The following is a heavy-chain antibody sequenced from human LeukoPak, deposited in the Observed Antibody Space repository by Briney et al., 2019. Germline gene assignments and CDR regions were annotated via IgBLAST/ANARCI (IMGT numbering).Heavy chain of an antibody. D-gene: IGHD4-11*01. CDR3: ARDGAYSNPTALLEIDY. J-gene: IGHJ4*02. CDR1: GFTFSSYS. V-gene: IGHV3-21*01. CDR2: ISSSSSYI. Sequence: KPGESLRLSCAASGFTFSSYSMNWVRQAPGKGLEWVSSISSSSSYIYYADSVKGRFTISRDNAKNSLYLQMNSLRAEDTAVYYCARDGAYSNPTALLEIDYWGQGTLVTVSS.